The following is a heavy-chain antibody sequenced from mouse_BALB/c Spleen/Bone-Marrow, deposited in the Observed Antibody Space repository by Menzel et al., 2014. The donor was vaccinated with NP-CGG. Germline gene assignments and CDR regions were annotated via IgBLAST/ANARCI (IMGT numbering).Heavy chain of an antibody. Sequence: EVQRVESGGGLVQPGGSRKLSCAASGFTFSSFGMHWVRQAPEKGLEWVAYISSGSSTIYYADTVKGRFTISRDNPKNTLCLQMTSLRSEDTAMYYCARSGYYGSSPYYAMDYWGQGTSVTVSS. D-gene: IGHD1-1*01. CDR1: GFTFSSFG. CDR3: ARSGYYGSSPYYAMDY. V-gene: IGHV5-17*02. J-gene: IGHJ4*01. CDR2: ISSGSSTI.